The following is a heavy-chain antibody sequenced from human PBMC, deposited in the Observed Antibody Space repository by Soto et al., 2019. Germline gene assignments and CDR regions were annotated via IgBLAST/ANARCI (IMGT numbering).Heavy chain of an antibody. V-gene: IGHV3-7*01. CDR3: ATEVWVYYDFWSGYSDY. CDR2: IKEDGSDM. CDR1: GLTFSSYC. J-gene: IGHJ4*02. D-gene: IGHD3-3*01. Sequence: GGSLRLSCSASGLTFSSYCMSWVRQAPGKGLEWVANIKEDGSDMYYVDSVKGRFTISRDNAKNSLYLQMNSLRAEDTAVYYCATEVWVYYDFWSGYSDYWGQGTLVTVSS.